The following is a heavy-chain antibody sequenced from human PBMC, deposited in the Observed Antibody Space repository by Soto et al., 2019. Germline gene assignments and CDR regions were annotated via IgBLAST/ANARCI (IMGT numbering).Heavy chain of an antibody. CDR1: GGSISGGVYY. CDR3: AREIIPLTTDWYFDL. J-gene: IGHJ2*01. V-gene: IGHV4-30-4*01. Sequence: QVQLQESGPGLVKPSQTLSLTCTVSGGSISGGVYYWSWIRQPPGKGLEWIGYIFDSGSTYYNPSPKSRVTISVDTSKNQFTLRLSSVTAADTAVYYWAREIIPLTTDWYFDLWGLGTLVTVSS. D-gene: IGHD4-17*01. CDR2: IFDSGST.